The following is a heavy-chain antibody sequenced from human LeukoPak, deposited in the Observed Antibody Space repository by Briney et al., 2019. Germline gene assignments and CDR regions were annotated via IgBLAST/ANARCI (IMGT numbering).Heavy chain of an antibody. CDR1: GYTFTNYD. CDR2: MNPNSGNT. D-gene: IGHD1-26*01. V-gene: IGHV1-8*01. CDR3: AKGGVGVTPEFDY. J-gene: IGHJ4*02. Sequence: ASVKVSCKASGYTFTNYDINWVRQATGQGLEWMGCMNPNSGNTGSAQKFQGRVSMTRNTSISTAYMELSSLRSEDTAVYYCAKGGVGVTPEFDYWGQGTLVTVSS.